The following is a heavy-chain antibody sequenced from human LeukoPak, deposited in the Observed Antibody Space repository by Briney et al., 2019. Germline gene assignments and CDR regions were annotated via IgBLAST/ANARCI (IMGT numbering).Heavy chain of an antibody. V-gene: IGHV4-59*01. D-gene: IGHD3-22*01. Sequence: PSETLSLTCTVSGGSISSYYWTWIRQPPGKGLEWIGHIYYSGSVNYKPSLKSRATISLDTPRNQVSLRLKSVTAADTAVYYCARTRGDGVIHLWGQGTLVTVSS. J-gene: IGHJ5*02. CDR3: ARTRGDGVIHL. CDR1: GGSISSYY. CDR2: IYYSGSV.